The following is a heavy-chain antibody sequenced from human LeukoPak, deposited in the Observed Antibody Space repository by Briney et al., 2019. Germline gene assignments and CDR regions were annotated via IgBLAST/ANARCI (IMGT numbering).Heavy chain of an antibody. Sequence: GGSLRLSCAASGFTFSTYTMNWVRQAPGRGLEWISYIGWSDSAIFYADSVKGRFTISRDSAKNSLFLQMNSLSDEDPAVYYCARDHQWSFDSWGQGTLVTVSS. V-gene: IGHV3-48*02. CDR2: IGWSDSAI. D-gene: IGHD2-15*01. J-gene: IGHJ4*02. CDR3: ARDHQWSFDS. CDR1: GFTFSTYT.